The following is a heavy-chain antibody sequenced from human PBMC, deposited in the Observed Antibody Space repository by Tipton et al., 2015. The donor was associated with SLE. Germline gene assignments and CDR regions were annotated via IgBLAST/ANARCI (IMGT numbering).Heavy chain of an antibody. V-gene: IGHV1-2*02. CDR1: GGTFSSYA. Sequence: QVQLVQSGPEVKKPGSSVKVSCKASGGTFSSYAISWVRQAPGQGLEWMGWINPNSGGTNYAQKFQGRVTMTRDTSISTAYMELSRLRSDDTAVYYCARDRKQLAQDYFDYWGQGTLVTVSS. CDR3: ARDRKQLAQDYFDY. CDR2: INPNSGGT. D-gene: IGHD6-13*01. J-gene: IGHJ4*02.